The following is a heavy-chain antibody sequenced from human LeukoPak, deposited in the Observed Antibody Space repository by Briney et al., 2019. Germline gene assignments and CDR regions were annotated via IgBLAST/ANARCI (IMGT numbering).Heavy chain of an antibody. D-gene: IGHD6-13*01. CDR3: ARHRPTLIAAAYLFDY. CDR2: INHSGST. Sequence: SETLSLTCAVYGGSFSGYYWSWIRQPPGKGLEWIGEINHSGSTNYNPSLKSRVTISVDTSKNQFSLKLSSVTAADTAVYYCARHRPTLIAAAYLFDYWGQGTLVTVSS. V-gene: IGHV4-34*01. J-gene: IGHJ4*02. CDR1: GGSFSGYY.